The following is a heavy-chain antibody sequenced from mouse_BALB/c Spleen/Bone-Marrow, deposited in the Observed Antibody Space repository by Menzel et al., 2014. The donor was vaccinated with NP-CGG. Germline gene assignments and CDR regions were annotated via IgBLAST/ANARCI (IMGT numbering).Heavy chain of an antibody. D-gene: IGHD1-1*01. J-gene: IGHJ1*01. CDR3: ASVVGTDWYFDV. Sequence: QAQLNESGPGLVAPSQSLSITCTVSGLSLSRYCVHWVRQPPGKGLEWLGMIWGGGSTDYNSALKSRLSISKDNSKSQVFLKMNSLQTDDTAMYYGASVVGTDWYFDVWGAGTTVTVSS. CDR2: IWGGGST. CDR1: GLSLSRYC. V-gene: IGHV2-6-4*01.